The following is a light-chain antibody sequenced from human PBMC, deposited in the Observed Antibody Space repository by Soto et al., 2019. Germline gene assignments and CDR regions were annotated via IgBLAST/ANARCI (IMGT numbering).Light chain of an antibody. CDR3: MIWPSNAVV. J-gene: IGLJ2*01. CDR2: YYSDSDK. Sequence: QTVVTQPPSSSASPGESARLTCTLPGDINVGSYNIYWYQQKPGSPPRYLLYYYSDSDKGQGSGVPSRFSGSKDASANTGILLISGLQSEDEADYYCMIWPSNAVVFGGGTKLTVL. CDR1: GDINVGSYN. V-gene: IGLV5-37*01.